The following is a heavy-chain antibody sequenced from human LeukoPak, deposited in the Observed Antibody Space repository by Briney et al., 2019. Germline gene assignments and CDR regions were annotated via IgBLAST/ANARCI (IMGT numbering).Heavy chain of an antibody. D-gene: IGHD3-10*01. V-gene: IGHV4-31*03. Sequence: SQTLSLTCTVSGGSINTGDYYWHWIRQHPGKGLEWIGYIYYGGTTSYNPSLKSRLIISLDTSNNQFSLRVNSVTAADTAVYFCARDLVNYYGSGTYVHGFDVWGQGTMVKVS. J-gene: IGHJ3*01. CDR2: IYYGGTT. CDR1: GGSINTGDYY. CDR3: ARDLVNYYGSGTYVHGFDV.